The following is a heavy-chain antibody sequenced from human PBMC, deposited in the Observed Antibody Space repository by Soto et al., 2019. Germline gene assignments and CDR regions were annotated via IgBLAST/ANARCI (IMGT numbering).Heavy chain of an antibody. CDR1: GGSISSYY. CDR2: IYYSGST. D-gene: IGHD2-15*01. J-gene: IGHJ4*02. V-gene: IGHV4-59*01. Sequence: SETLSLTCTVSGGSISSYYWSWIRQPPGKGLEWIGYIYYSGSTNYNPSLKSRVTISVDTSKNQFSLKLSSVTAADTAVYYCARERRGGSFGPKYYFDYWGQGTLVTVLL. CDR3: ARERRGGSFGPKYYFDY.